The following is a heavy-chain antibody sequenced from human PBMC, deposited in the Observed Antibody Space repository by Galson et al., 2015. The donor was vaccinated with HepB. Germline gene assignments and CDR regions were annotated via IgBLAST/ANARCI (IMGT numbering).Heavy chain of an antibody. CDR2: IYYTGST. J-gene: IGHJ4*02. D-gene: IGHD1-14*01. V-gene: IGHV4-31*03. CDR3: AGGRDHNKNAY. CDR1: SGSIISSGDSY. Sequence: TLSLTCTVSSGSIISSGDSYWSWIRQHPGKGLEWIGYIYYTGSTYYNPSLKSRVTISVDKSKNQLSLNLSSVTAADTAVYYCAGGRDHNKNAYWGQGALVTVSS.